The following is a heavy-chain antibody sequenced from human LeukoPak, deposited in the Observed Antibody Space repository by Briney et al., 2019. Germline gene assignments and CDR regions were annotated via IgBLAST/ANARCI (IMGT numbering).Heavy chain of an antibody. Sequence: GGSLRLSCAASGFTFSSYSMIWVRQAPGKGLEWVSSISSSSSYIYYADSVKGRFTISRDNAKNSLYLQMNSLRAEDTAVYYCARDLFWNYYYYYGMDVWGQGTTVTVSS. CDR3: ARDLFWNYYYYYGMDV. D-gene: IGHD1-1*01. V-gene: IGHV3-21*01. CDR1: GFTFSSYS. J-gene: IGHJ6*02. CDR2: ISSSSSYI.